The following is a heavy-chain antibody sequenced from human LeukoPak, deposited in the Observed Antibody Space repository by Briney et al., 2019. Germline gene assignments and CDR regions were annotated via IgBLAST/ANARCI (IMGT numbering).Heavy chain of an antibody. V-gene: IGHV3-23*01. CDR2: ISPSGEIT. Sequence: GGSLRLSCAASGFTFRKHGMNWVRQAPGKGLDWVSGISPSGEITYYADSVRGRFTISRDNSRDTVYLEVIRLTPEDSAVYYCAKDDAWLQFGEWSQGTLVTVSS. D-gene: IGHD3-10*01. CDR3: AKDDAWLQFGE. CDR1: GFTFRKHG. J-gene: IGHJ4*02.